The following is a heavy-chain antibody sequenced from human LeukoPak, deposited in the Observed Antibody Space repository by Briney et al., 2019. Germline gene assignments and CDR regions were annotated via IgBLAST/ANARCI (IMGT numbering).Heavy chain of an antibody. CDR3: VRDRGGSSFLGEAFDF. D-gene: IGHD1-26*01. CDR2: INPNGGNT. Sequence: ASLKVSCETSGYYFTSYYMNWVRQAPGQGLEWMGWINPNGGNTNYAQKFQGRVTMTRDTSTNTAYMELSGLTSDDTAVYYCVRDRGGSSFLGEAFDFWGQGTFVAVSS. CDR1: GYYFTSYY. J-gene: IGHJ3*01. V-gene: IGHV1-2*02.